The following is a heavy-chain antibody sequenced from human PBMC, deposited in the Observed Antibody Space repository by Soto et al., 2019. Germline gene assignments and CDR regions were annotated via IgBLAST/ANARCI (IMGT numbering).Heavy chain of an antibody. CDR3: ARIVSELSYYYYYGMDV. Sequence: PSETLSLTCTVSGGSISSSSYYWGWIRQPPGKGLEWIGSIYYSGSTYYNPSLKSRVTISVDTSKNQFSLKLSSVTAADTAVYYCARIVSELSYYYYYGMDVWGQGTTVTVSS. CDR1: GGSISSSSYY. D-gene: IGHD1-26*01. V-gene: IGHV4-39*01. CDR2: IYYSGST. J-gene: IGHJ6*02.